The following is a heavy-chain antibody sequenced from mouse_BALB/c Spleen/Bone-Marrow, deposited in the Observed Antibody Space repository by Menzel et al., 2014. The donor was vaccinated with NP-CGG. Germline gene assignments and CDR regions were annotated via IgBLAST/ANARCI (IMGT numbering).Heavy chain of an antibody. D-gene: IGHD2-4*01. V-gene: IGHV14-3*02. CDR1: GFNIKDTY. CDR3: ASYDYGYYFDY. J-gene: IGHJ2*01. Sequence: EVQLQQSGAELVKPGASVKLSCTASGFNIKDTYMHWVKQRSEQGLEWIGRIDPANGNTKYDPKFQGKATITADTSSNTAYLQPSSLTSEDTAVYYCASYDYGYYFDYWGQGTTLTVSS. CDR2: IDPANGNT.